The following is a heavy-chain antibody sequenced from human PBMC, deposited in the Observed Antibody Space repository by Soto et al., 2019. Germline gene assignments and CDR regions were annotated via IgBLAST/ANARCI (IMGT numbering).Heavy chain of an antibody. D-gene: IGHD6-13*01. CDR2: IYWDDDK. Sequence: QITLKESGPTLVKPTQSFTLACTLSGFSLSTSGMGVGWIHQPPGKALEWLALIYWDDDKRYSPSLKSRLTITKDTSKNQVVLTMTNMDPVDTATYYCAHYSSTSSFDYWGQGTLVTVSS. CDR3: AHYSSTSSFDY. V-gene: IGHV2-5*02. CDR1: GFSLSTSGMG. J-gene: IGHJ4*02.